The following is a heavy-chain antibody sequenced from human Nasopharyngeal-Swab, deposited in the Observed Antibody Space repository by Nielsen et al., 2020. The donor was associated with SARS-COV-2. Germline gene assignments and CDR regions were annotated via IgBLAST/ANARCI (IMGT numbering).Heavy chain of an antibody. CDR1: GGSFSYYF. D-gene: IGHD6-6*01. J-gene: IGHJ4*02. V-gene: IGHV4-34*01. Sequence: SETLSLTCAASGGSFSYYFWTWIRQTPGKGMEWIGEINHSGSTNYNPSLKSRATIEVDTSKNQFSLQLRSVTSADTAVYYCARDRNIASRLLDSWDQGALVIVSS. CDR3: ARDRNIASRLLDS. CDR2: INHSGST.